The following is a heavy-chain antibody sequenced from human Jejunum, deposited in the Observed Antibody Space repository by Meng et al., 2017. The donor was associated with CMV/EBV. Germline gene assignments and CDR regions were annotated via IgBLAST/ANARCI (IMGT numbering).Heavy chain of an antibody. V-gene: IGHV3-7*01. CDR3: ARGGITVFGVVIIDYYGMDV. J-gene: IGHJ6*02. CDR2: INQDGSET. D-gene: IGHD3-3*01. CDR1: G. Sequence: GMHWVRQAPGKGLEWVANINQDGSETYYVESVRGRFSISRDNAKNSLYLQMSSLRAEDTAVYFCARGGITVFGVVIIDYYGMDVWGQGTTVTVSS.